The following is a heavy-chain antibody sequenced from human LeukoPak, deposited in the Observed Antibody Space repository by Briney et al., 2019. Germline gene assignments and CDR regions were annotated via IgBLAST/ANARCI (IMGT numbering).Heavy chain of an antibody. Sequence: SETLSLTCTVSGGSISSGGYYWSWIRQHPGKGLEWIGYIYYGGNTYYNPSLKSRVTISVDTSKNQFSLKLSSVTAADTAVYYCASGMTTVTSPFDYWGQGTLVTVSS. V-gene: IGHV4-31*03. CDR1: GGSISSGGYY. CDR2: IYYGGNT. J-gene: IGHJ4*02. D-gene: IGHD4-17*01. CDR3: ASGMTTVTSPFDY.